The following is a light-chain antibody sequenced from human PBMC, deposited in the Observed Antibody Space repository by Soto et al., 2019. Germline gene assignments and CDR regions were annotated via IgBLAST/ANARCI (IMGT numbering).Light chain of an antibody. CDR3: QQDYNLPWT. CDR1: QFMSSNY. Sequence: EIVMTQSPATLSLSPGYRATLSCRASQFMSSNYLSWYQQKPGQAPRLLIYGASTRATGIPDRFSGSGSETDFTLTISSLQPEDFAVYYCQQDYNLPWTFGHGTKVDIK. CDR2: GAS. J-gene: IGKJ1*01. V-gene: IGKV3D-7*01.